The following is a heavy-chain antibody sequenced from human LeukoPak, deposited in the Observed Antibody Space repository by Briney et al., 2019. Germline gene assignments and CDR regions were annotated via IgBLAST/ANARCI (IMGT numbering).Heavy chain of an antibody. V-gene: IGHV3-49*03. D-gene: IGHD1-26*01. Sequence: GGSLRLSCATSGFTFGDYAMSWFRQAPGKGLEWVSFIRSNSYGGTTDYAASVRGRFAISRDDFNNIAYLQMSSLNTDDTGVYYCARDPVSGTYYSGAFDIWGQGTMVTVSS. CDR1: GFTFGDYA. J-gene: IGHJ3*02. CDR2: IRSNSYGGTT. CDR3: ARDPVSGTYYSGAFDI.